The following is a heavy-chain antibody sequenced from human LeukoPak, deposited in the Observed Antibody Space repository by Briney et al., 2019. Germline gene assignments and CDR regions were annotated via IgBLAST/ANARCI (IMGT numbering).Heavy chain of an antibody. J-gene: IGHJ5*02. V-gene: IGHV3-23*01. CDR3: AKLSDFWNVQGWFDP. CDR1: GFTVSTNF. CDR2: ITGSGSST. D-gene: IGHD3-3*01. Sequence: GGSLRLSCAASGFTVSTNFMSWVRQAPGKGLEWVSGITGSGSSTTYADSVKGRFTISRDNSKNTLDLQMNSLRAEDTAVYYCAKLSDFWNVQGWFDPWGQGTLVTVSS.